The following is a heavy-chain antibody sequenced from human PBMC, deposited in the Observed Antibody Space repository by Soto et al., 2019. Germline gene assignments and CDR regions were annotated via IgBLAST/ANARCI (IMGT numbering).Heavy chain of an antibody. CDR3: AALRGYSYGPYYYGMDV. V-gene: IGHV3-33*01. Sequence: GGSLRLSCAASGFTFSSYDMHWVRQAPGKGLEWVAVIWYDGSNKYYADSVKGRFTISRDNSKNTLYLQMNSLRAEDTAVYYCAALRGYSYGPYYYGMDVWGQGTTVTVSS. CDR2: IWYDGSNK. D-gene: IGHD5-18*01. J-gene: IGHJ6*02. CDR1: GFTFSSYD.